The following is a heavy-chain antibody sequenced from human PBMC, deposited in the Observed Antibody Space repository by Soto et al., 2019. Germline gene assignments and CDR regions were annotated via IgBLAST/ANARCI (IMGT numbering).Heavy chain of an antibody. CDR1: GGSISSYY. V-gene: IGHV4-59*01. CDR3: ARADWGSGWLNWFDP. CDR2: IYYSGST. Sequence: PSETLSLTCTVSGGSISSYYWSWIRQPPGEGLEWIGYIYYSGSTNYNPSLKSRVTISVDTSKNQFSLKLSSVTAADTAVYYCARADWGSGWLNWFDPWGQGTLVTVSS. D-gene: IGHD6-19*01. J-gene: IGHJ5*02.